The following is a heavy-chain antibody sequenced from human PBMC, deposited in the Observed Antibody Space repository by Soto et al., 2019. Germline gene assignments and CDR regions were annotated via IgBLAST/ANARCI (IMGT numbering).Heavy chain of an antibody. CDR2: ISSNGGST. D-gene: IGHD6-6*01. CDR1: GFTFSSYA. J-gene: IGHJ3*02. V-gene: IGHV3-64D*08. CDR3: VKEPFEYSSSSDAFDI. Sequence: GGSLRLSCSASGFTFSSYAMHWVRQAPGKGLEYVSAISSNGGSTYYADSVKGRFTISRDNSKNTLYLQMSSLRAEDTAVYYCVKEPFEYSSSSDAFDIWGQGTMVTVSS.